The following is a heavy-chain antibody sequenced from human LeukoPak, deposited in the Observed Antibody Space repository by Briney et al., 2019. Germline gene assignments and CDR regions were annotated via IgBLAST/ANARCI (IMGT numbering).Heavy chain of an antibody. V-gene: IGHV3-23*01. CDR3: ARERRDFGDPLDY. Sequence: GGSLRLSCAASGFSFSSYAMSWVRQAPGKGLEWVSVISGSGGSTNYAASVKGRFTISRDNSKNTLYLQLNGLRAGDTALYYCARERRDFGDPLDYWGQGTLVTVSS. D-gene: IGHD4-17*01. CDR2: ISGSGGST. CDR1: GFSFSSYA. J-gene: IGHJ4*02.